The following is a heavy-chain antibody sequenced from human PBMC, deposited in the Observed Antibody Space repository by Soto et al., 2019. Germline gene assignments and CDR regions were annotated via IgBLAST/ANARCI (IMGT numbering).Heavy chain of an antibody. J-gene: IGHJ6*02. D-gene: IGHD1-26*01. Sequence: PGWAVSLSCAASGFTFRNYGSHWVLQDPGKGLEWVAIIWHDGNNKYYADSVRGRFIISRDNSKNRLYLQMNSLRAEDTAVYYCASDLVGASDSYGLDVWGQGTTVTVSS. V-gene: IGHV3-33*01. CDR1: GFTFRNYG. CDR3: ASDLVGASDSYGLDV. CDR2: IWHDGNNK.